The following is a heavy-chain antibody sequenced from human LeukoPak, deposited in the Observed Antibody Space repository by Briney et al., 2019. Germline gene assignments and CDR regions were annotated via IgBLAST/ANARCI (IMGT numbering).Heavy chain of an antibody. Sequence: SETLSLTCTVSGYSISSGYYWGWIRQPPGKGLEWIGSIYHSGSTYYNPSLKSRVTISVDTSKNQFSLKLSSVTAADTAVYYCARLIVVVPAAPFSFDYWGQGTLVTVSS. CDR3: ARLIVVVPAAPFSFDY. V-gene: IGHV4-38-2*02. J-gene: IGHJ4*02. D-gene: IGHD2-2*01. CDR2: IYHSGST. CDR1: GYSISSGYY.